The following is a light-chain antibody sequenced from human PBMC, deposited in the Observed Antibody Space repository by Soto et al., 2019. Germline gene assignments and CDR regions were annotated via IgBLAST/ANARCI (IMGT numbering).Light chain of an antibody. CDR1: QSVLYSSNNKNY. CDR2: WAS. V-gene: IGKV4-1*01. Sequence: DIVMTQSPDSLAVSLGERSIINCKSSQSVLYSSNNKNYLAWYQQKPGQPPKLLLYWASTRESGFPERFSGSGSETDYNLTILRLQAEDVAVYYCQQYYSTLYTFGQGNKLEIK. J-gene: IGKJ2*01. CDR3: QQYYSTLYT.